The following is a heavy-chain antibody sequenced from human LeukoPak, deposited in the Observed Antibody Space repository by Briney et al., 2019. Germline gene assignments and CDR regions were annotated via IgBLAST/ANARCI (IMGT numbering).Heavy chain of an antibody. V-gene: IGHV3-7*01. Sequence: GGSLRLSCAASGFTFSSYWMSWVRQAPGKGLEWVANIKQDGGEKYYVDSVKGRFTISRDNAKNSLYLQMNSLRAEDTAVYYCARAYVYDYDILTGPFSPHFDYWGQGTLVTVSS. CDR2: IKQDGGEK. CDR3: ARAYVYDYDILTGPFSPHFDY. CDR1: GFTFSSYW. J-gene: IGHJ4*02. D-gene: IGHD3-9*01.